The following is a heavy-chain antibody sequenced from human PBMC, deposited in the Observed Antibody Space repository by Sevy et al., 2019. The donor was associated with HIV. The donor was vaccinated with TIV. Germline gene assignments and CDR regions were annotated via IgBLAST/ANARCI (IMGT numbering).Heavy chain of an antibody. D-gene: IGHD2-21*02. J-gene: IGHJ4*02. CDR1: GFTFSNYW. CDR3: VSDGTCGEGCYYFDY. Sequence: GGSLRLSCAASGFTFSNYWMSWIRQTPGKGLERVANIKFDGSNTYYVDSVRGRLTVSRDNARYSLHLQMNSLTAEDAGLYYCVSDGTCGEGCYYFDYWGRGALVTVSS. CDR2: IKFDGSNT. V-gene: IGHV3-7*01.